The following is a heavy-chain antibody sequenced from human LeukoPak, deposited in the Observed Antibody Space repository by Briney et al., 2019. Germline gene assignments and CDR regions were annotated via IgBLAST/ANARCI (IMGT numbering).Heavy chain of an antibody. V-gene: IGHV4-59*01. J-gene: IGHJ3*02. CDR1: GGSISNYY. CDR3: ASSCSTSCYYDAFDI. Sequence: SETLSLTCTVSGGSISNYYWTWIRQPPGKGLEWIGYMYYSGYTNYNLSLKSRVTISVDTSKNQFSLKLSSVTAADTAVYYCASSCSTSCYYDAFDIWGQGTMVTVSS. CDR2: MYYSGYT. D-gene: IGHD2-2*01.